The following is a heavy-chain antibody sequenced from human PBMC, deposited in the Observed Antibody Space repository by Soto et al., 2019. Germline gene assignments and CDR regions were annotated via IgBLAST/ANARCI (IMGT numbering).Heavy chain of an antibody. D-gene: IGHD5-18*01. CDR2: IIPIFGTA. J-gene: IGHJ4*02. V-gene: IGHV1-69*13. CDR1: GGTFSSYA. Sequence: SVKVSCKASGGTFSSYAISWVRQAPGQGLEWMGGIIPIFGTANYAQKFQGRVTITADESTSTAYMELSSLRSEDTAVYYCASQEGSLDTAMGWGQGTLVTVSS. CDR3: ASQEGSLDTAMG.